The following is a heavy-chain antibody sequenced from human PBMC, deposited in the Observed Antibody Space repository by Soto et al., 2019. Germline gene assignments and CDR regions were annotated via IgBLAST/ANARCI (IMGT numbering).Heavy chain of an antibody. CDR1: VFTLRIFT. CDR3: TRDASRDSSARGWFDP. V-gene: IGHV3-21*01. Sequence: WGSLILSCATSVFTLRIFTMNWVGQAPGKGLERVSTISSNSAYIYYTDALRGRFTISRDNAKNSLHLQMNSLRAEDTAVYYCTRDASRDSSARGWFDPWGQGTLVTVSS. D-gene: IGHD6-13*01. CDR2: ISSNSAYI. J-gene: IGHJ5*02.